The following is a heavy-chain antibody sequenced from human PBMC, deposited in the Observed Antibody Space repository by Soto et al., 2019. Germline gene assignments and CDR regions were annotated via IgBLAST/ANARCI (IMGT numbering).Heavy chain of an antibody. CDR2: INPRNGDA. Sequence: AASVKVSCKTSGYTFTDYNLHWVLQAPGQGLEWMGSINPRNGDAVSPQKFQARVTMTRDASTTTAYMELIRLTSPDTAVYYCARHRFTSGSDYFDYWGQGTVVTVSS. CDR1: GYTFTDYN. V-gene: IGHV1-2*02. D-gene: IGHD1-1*01. CDR3: ARHRFTSGSDYFDY. J-gene: IGHJ4*02.